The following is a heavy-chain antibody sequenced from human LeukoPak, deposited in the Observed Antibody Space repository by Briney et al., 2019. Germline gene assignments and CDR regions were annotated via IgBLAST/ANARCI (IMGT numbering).Heavy chain of an antibody. Sequence: GGSLRLSCAASGFTFSNAWMSWVRQAPGKGLEWVGRIKSKTDGGTTDYAAPVKGRFTISRDDSKNTLYLQMNSLKTEDTAVYYCTTDYYDSSGSWGFDYWGQGTLVTVSS. J-gene: IGHJ4*02. CDR3: TTDYYDSSGSWGFDY. CDR2: IKSKTDGGTT. D-gene: IGHD3-22*01. V-gene: IGHV3-15*01. CDR1: GFTFSNAW.